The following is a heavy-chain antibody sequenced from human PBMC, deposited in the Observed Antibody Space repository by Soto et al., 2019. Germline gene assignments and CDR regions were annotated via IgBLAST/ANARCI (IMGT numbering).Heavy chain of an antibody. Sequence: SETLSLTCTVSGGSISSGGYYWSWIRQHPGTGLEWIGHISYSGSTYYNTSLKSRVTISVDTSKNQFSLKLSSVTAADTAVYYCAREGAAPYYYYGMDVWGQGTTVTVSS. D-gene: IGHD6-6*01. CDR3: AREGAAPYYYYGMDV. CDR2: ISYSGST. J-gene: IGHJ6*02. CDR1: GGSISSGGYY. V-gene: IGHV4-31*03.